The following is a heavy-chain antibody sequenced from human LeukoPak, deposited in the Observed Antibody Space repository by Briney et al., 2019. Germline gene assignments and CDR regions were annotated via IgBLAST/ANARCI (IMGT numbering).Heavy chain of an antibody. Sequence: GGSLRLSCAASAFTFSSYAMHWVRQAPGKGLEWVAVIWYDGSNKYYADSVKGRFTISRDNSKNTLYLQMNSLRAEDTAVYYCARDDAGLPNYYFDYWGQGTLVTVSS. J-gene: IGHJ4*02. D-gene: IGHD5-12*01. CDR2: IWYDGSNK. V-gene: IGHV3-33*08. CDR1: AFTFSSYA. CDR3: ARDDAGLPNYYFDY.